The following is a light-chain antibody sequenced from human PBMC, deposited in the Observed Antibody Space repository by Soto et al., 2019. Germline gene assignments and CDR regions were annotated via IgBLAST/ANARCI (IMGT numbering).Light chain of an antibody. J-gene: IGKJ5*01. CDR2: AAS. CDR1: QTISSH. Sequence: DIQMTQSPFSLSSSLLCILIIAFRASQTISSHLNWYQQKPGKAPNLLVYAASSLQSGVPARFSGSGSGTEFTLTISSLQSEDFAVYYCQQYNNWPPITFGQGTRLEIK. CDR3: QQYNNWPPIT. V-gene: IGKV1-39*01.